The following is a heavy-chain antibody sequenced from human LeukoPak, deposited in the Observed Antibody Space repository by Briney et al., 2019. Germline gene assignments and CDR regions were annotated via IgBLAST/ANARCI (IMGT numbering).Heavy chain of an antibody. Sequence: GGSLRLSCAASGFTFTDAWMSWVRQAPGKGLEWVARIKSKTDGGTRDYATRVRGRFTISRDGSKNTLYLQMNSLKTDDTAVYYCTTGLIVVISTFDYWGQGTPVTVSS. D-gene: IGHD3-22*01. J-gene: IGHJ4*02. CDR2: IKSKTDGGTR. CDR3: TTGLIVVISTFDY. V-gene: IGHV3-15*01. CDR1: GFTFTDAW.